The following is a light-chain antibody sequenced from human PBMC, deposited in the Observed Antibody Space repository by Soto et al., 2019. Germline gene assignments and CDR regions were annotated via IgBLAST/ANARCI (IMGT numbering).Light chain of an antibody. CDR2: HVS. CDR1: SSDGGGYHY. V-gene: IGLV2-11*01. J-gene: IGLJ1*01. Sequence: QSALTQLRTVSGSPGQSVTISCTGTSSDGGGYHYVSWYTQHPGKAPKVLIYHVSKRPSGVPDRFSGSKSGNTASLTVSGLQAEDEADSYCSSFAGSNNFPDVFGTGTKVTV. CDR3: SSFAGSNNFPDV.